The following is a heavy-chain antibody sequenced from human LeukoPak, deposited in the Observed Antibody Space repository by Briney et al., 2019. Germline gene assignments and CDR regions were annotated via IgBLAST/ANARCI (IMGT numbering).Heavy chain of an antibody. CDR2: IYSSGRN. Sequence: PSETLSLTCTVSTGSISSYYCSWIRQPAGKGREYIGHIYSSGRNNYSPSLKSRVTMSVDTSKNQFSVKLTSVTAADTAVYYCARGDIIRGDYNWFDPWGQGILVTVFS. CDR1: TGSISSYY. D-gene: IGHD3-10*01. J-gene: IGHJ5*02. V-gene: IGHV4-4*07. CDR3: ARGDIIRGDYNWFDP.